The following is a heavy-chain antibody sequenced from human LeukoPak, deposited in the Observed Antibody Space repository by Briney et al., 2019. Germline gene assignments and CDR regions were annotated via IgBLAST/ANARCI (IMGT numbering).Heavy chain of an antibody. CDR2: IYSDNT. CDR1: GDSISNYY. V-gene: IGHV3-53*01. D-gene: IGHD4/OR15-4a*01. CDR3: ARRAGAYSHPYDY. Sequence: HPSETLSLTCTVSGDSISNYYWSWIRQPPGKGLEWVSFIYSDNTHYSDSVKGRFTISRDNSKNTLYLQMNSLRAEDTAVYYCARRAGAYSHPYDYWGQGTLVTVSS. J-gene: IGHJ4*02.